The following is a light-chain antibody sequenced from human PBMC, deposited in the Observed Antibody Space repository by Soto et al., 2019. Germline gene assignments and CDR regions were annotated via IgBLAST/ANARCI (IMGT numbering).Light chain of an antibody. Sequence: QPVLTQSPSASGTPGQRVTISCSGSSSNIGSNTVNWYQQLPGTAPKLLIYSDNQRPSGVPDRFSGSKSGTSASLAISGLQSEDEADYYCAPWDDSLNGWVFGGGTKLTVL. J-gene: IGLJ3*02. CDR2: SDN. CDR1: SSNIGSNT. CDR3: APWDDSLNGWV. V-gene: IGLV1-44*01.